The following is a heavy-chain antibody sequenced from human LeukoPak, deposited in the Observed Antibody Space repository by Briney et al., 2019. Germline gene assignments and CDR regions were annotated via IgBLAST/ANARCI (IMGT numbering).Heavy chain of an antibody. CDR3: ARSGPSRFLEWLLIV. D-gene: IGHD3-3*01. J-gene: IGHJ4*02. Sequence: ASVKVSCKASGYTFTGYYMHWVRQAPGQGLEWMGWINPNSGGTNYAQKFQGRVTMTRDTSISTAYMELSSLRSEDTAVYYCARSGPSRFLEWLLIVWGQGTLVTVSS. CDR1: GYTFTGYY. V-gene: IGHV1-2*02. CDR2: INPNSGGT.